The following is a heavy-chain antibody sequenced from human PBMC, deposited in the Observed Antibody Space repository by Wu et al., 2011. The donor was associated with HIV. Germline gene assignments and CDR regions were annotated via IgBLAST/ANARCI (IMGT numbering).Heavy chain of an antibody. CDR2: ISAYNGNT. J-gene: IGHJ5*02. V-gene: IGHV1-18*01. D-gene: IGHD4-17*01. Sequence: QVQLVQSGVEVKKPGASVKVSCKASGYTFTSYGISWVRQAPGQGLEWMGWISAYNGNTNYAQKLQGRVTMTTDTSTSTAYMELRSLRSDDTAVYYCARIPTLLHYGDPPNWFDPWGHGNPGPRLL. CDR3: ARIPTLLHYGDPPNWFDP. CDR1: GYTFTSYG.